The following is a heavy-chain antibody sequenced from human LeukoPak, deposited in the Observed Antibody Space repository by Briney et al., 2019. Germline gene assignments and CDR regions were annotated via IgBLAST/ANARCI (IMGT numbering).Heavy chain of an antibody. Sequence: SETLSLTCAVYGGSFSGYYWSWIRQPPGKGLEWIGEINHSGSTNYNPSLKSRVTMSVDTSKNQFSLKLSSVTAADTAVYYCARAGGYGDYWGYYYYMDVWGKGTTVTISS. CDR1: GGSFSGYY. CDR2: INHSGST. J-gene: IGHJ6*03. CDR3: ARAGGYGDYWGYYYYMDV. D-gene: IGHD4-17*01. V-gene: IGHV4-34*01.